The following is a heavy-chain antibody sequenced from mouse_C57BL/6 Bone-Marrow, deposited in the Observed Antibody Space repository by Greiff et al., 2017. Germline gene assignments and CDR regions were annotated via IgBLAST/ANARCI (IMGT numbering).Heavy chain of an antibody. CDR3: TDYGSRFAY. Sequence: VQLQQSGAELVRPGASVKLSCTASGFNIKDYYLHWVKQRPEQGLEWIGRIDPEDGDTEYAPKFQGKATMTADTSSNTAYLQLSSLTSEETAVYYCTDYGSRFAYWGQGTLVSVSA. CDR2: IDPEDGDT. J-gene: IGHJ3*01. V-gene: IGHV14-1*01. D-gene: IGHD1-1*01. CDR1: GFNIKDYY.